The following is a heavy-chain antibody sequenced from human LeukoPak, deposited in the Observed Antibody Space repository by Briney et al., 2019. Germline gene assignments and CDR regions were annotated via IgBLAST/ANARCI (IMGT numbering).Heavy chain of an antibody. D-gene: IGHD1-1*01. V-gene: IGHV4-38-2*02. J-gene: IGHJ1*01. CDR2: IHSGST. Sequence: SETLSLTCDVSGYSVSSPYYWGCLRHPPGKGLEWIGTIHSGSTFYNPSLKSRVTISVDTSKNQFSLNLSSVTAADTAVYFCARDCCTGKWYNDWGQGTLVTVSS. CDR3: ARDCCTGKWYND. CDR1: GYSVSSPYY.